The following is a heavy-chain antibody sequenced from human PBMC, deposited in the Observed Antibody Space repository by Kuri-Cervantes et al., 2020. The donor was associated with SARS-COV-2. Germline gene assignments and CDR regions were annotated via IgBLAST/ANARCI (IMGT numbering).Heavy chain of an antibody. CDR2: IYPSGST. J-gene: IGHJ4*02. D-gene: IGHD3-10*01. CDR1: GGSISSGRNY. CDR3: ASVPGIGYYFDY. Sequence: SETLSLTCTVSGGSISSGRNYWSWIRQPAGKGLEWIGYIYPSGSTNYNPSLKSRVTISVDTSKNQFSLKLSSVTAADTAVYYCASVPGIGYYFDYWGQGTLVTVSS. V-gene: IGHV4-61*10.